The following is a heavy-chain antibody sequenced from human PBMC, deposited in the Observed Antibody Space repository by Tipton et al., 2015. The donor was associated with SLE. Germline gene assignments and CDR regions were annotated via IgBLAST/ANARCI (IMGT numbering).Heavy chain of an antibody. V-gene: IGHV4-61*08. CDR3: ARQSYPGLVLYAHNWFDP. Sequence: TLSLTCTVSGGSISSGGYYWSWIRQPPGKGLEWIGYIYYSGSTNYNPSLKSRVTISVDTSKNQFSLKLSSVTAADTAVYYCARQSYPGLVLYAHNWFDPWGQGTLVTVSS. J-gene: IGHJ5*02. CDR2: IYYSGST. D-gene: IGHD2-8*02. CDR1: GGSISSGGYY.